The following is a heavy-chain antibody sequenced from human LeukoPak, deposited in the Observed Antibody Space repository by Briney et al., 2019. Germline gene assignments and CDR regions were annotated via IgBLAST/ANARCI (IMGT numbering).Heavy chain of an antibody. Sequence: PSETLSLTCTVSGGSISSYYWSWIRQPPGKGLEWIGYIYNTVNTNYNPSLKSRVTISVDTSMNQFSLKLSSVTAADTAVYYCARAKDYYGSGSYVYWGQGTLVTVSS. D-gene: IGHD3-10*01. CDR2: IYNTVNT. CDR1: GGSISSYY. J-gene: IGHJ4*02. CDR3: ARAKDYYGSGSYVY. V-gene: IGHV4-59*12.